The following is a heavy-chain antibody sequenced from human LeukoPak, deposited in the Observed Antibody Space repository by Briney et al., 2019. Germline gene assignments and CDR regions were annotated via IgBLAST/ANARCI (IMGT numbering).Heavy chain of an antibody. CDR3: ARDLFYGDYDY. CDR1: GYTFTGYY. D-gene: IGHD4-17*01. CDR2: INPNSGGT. Sequence: ASVKVSCKASGYTFTGYYMHWVRQAPGQGLEWMGWINPNSGGTNYAQKFQGRVTMTRDMSTSTVYMELSSLRSEDTAVYYCARDLFYGDYDYWGQGTLVTVSS. V-gene: IGHV1-2*02. J-gene: IGHJ4*02.